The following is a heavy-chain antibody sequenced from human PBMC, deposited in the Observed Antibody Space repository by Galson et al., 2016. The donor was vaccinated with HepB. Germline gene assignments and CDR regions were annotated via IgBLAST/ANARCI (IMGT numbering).Heavy chain of an antibody. D-gene: IGHD3-3*01. CDR1: GGSISNYY. CDR2: IHYSGST. Sequence: SLTCTVSGGSISNYYWTWIRRPPGKGLEWIGYIHYSGSTNYNPSLKSRVTISVDTSKNQFSLKLTSVTGADTAVYYCAKFAAGFFRGWFDPWGQGTPVTVSS. V-gene: IGHV4-59*01. CDR3: AKFAAGFFRGWFDP. J-gene: IGHJ5*02.